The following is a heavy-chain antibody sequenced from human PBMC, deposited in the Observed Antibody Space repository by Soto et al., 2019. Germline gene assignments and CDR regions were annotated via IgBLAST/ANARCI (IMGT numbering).Heavy chain of an antibody. J-gene: IGHJ4*02. Sequence: EVQLLESGGGLVQPGGSLRLSCAASGFSISDYAMSWVRQAPGKGLEWASSISANGVNTFYADSVRGRFAISRDTSKNTVYLRMNNLRADDTALYYCAKDGIRKDDFWGQGTLVTVSS. CDR2: ISANGVNT. V-gene: IGHV3-23*01. CDR3: AKDGIRKDDF. CDR1: GFSISDYA.